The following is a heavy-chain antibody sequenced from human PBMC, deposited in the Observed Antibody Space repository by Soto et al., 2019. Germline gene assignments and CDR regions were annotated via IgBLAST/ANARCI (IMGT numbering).Heavy chain of an antibody. CDR2: IWYDGSNK. D-gene: IGHD2-2*01. V-gene: IGHV3-33*01. J-gene: IGHJ5*02. CDR1: VFTCSSYG. Sequence: RWSLRLSCSASVFTCSSYGMHWFRQAPGKGLEWVAVIWYDGSNKYYADSVKGRFTISRDNSKNTLYLQMNSLRAEDTAVYYCARDYCSSTSCYDNWFDPWGQGTLVTVSS. CDR3: ARDYCSSTSCYDNWFDP.